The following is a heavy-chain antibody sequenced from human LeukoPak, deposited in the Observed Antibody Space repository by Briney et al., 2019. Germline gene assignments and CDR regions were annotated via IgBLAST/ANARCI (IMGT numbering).Heavy chain of an antibody. D-gene: IGHD3-9*01. V-gene: IGHV1-18*01. CDR1: GYTFIRYG. Sequence: ASVKVSCKASGYTFIRYGINWVRQAPGQGLVWMGWITAYNCNTNYAQKLQGRVTMTTDTSTSTAYMELRSLRSDDTAVYYCARAGYDLLTLAPDPANDYWGQGTLVTVSS. CDR2: ITAYNCNT. J-gene: IGHJ4*02. CDR3: ARAGYDLLTLAPDPANDY.